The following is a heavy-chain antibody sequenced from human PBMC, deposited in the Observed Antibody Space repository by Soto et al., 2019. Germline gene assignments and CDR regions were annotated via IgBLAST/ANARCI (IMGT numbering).Heavy chain of an antibody. CDR1: GGSISSSRSY. CDR2: IFYAGNT. Sequence: PSETLSLTCNVSGGSISSSRSYWAWLRQPPGKELEWIANIFYAGNTYYNPSLKSRVTVSVDTSKNQFSLKLDSVTAADTAVYYCARQAAAPGIDLWFDPWGQETLVTVSS. V-gene: IGHV4-39*01. J-gene: IGHJ5*02. D-gene: IGHD6-13*01. CDR3: ARQAAAPGIDLWFDP.